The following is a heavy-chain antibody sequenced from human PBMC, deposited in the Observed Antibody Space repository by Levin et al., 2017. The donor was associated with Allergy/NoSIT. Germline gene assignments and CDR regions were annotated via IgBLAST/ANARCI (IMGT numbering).Heavy chain of an antibody. V-gene: IGHV5-51*01. D-gene: IGHD2-2*01. CDR2: IYPSDSDT. J-gene: IGHJ6*02. Sequence: PGGSLRLSCQGSGYSFSSYWIVWVRQMPGKGLEWMGIIYPSDSDTRYSPSFQGQATISADKSVNTAYLQWSSLKASDTAIYYCAGRMVPAARATIMDVWGPGTTVSVSS. CDR3: AGRMVPAARATIMDV. CDR1: GYSFSSYW.